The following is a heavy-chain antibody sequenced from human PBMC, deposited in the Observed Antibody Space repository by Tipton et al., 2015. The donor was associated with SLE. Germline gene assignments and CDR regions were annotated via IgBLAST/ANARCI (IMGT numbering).Heavy chain of an antibody. J-gene: IGHJ6*02. Sequence: SLRLSCAASGFTFSSYGMHWVRQAPGKGLEWVAFIRYDGSNKYYADSAKGRFTISRDNSKNTLYLQMNSLRAEDTAVYYCASRDYYYGMDVWGQGTTVTVSS. V-gene: IGHV3-30*02. CDR3: ASRDYYYGMDV. CDR1: GFTFSSYG. CDR2: IRYDGSNK.